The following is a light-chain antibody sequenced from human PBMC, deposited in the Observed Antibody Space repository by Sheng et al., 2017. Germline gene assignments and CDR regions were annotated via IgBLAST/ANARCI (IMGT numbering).Light chain of an antibody. V-gene: IGKV6-21*01. CDR3: HQTSALPRT. CDR1: QGIGNS. Sequence: EIVLTQSPDFQSVTPKEKVTITCRASQGIGNSLHWYQHKPGQSPKLLIKYASQSFAGVPSRFSGSGAGTDFTLTIDSLEAEDAAVYYCHQTSALPRTFGQGTKLEIK. J-gene: IGKJ2*01. CDR2: YAS.